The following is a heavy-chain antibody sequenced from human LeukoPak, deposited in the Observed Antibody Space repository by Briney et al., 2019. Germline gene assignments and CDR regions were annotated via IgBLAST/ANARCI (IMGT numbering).Heavy chain of an antibody. V-gene: IGHV1-3*03. Sequence: ASVKVSCKASGCTFTSYAMHWVRQAPGQRLEWMGWINAGNGNTKYSQEFQGRVTITRDTSASTAYMELSSLRSEDMAVYYCARDSDLPGYSSSSFDYWGQGTLVTVSS. CDR1: GCTFTSYA. CDR2: INAGNGNT. CDR3: ARDSDLPGYSSSSFDY. D-gene: IGHD6-6*01. J-gene: IGHJ4*02.